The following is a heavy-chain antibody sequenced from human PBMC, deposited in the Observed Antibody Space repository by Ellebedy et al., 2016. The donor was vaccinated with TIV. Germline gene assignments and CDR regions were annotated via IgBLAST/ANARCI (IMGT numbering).Heavy chain of an antibody. Sequence: GGSLRLSCAASGFAFNNYNMIWVRQATGKGLEWISYISSDGITTDYAGSVKGRFTISRDNAKASVYLQMNSLRAEDTAVYYCARDMGRWLQFLAYWGQGTLVTVSS. CDR2: ISSDGITT. CDR3: ARDMGRWLQFLAY. J-gene: IGHJ4*02. D-gene: IGHD5-24*01. CDR1: GFAFNNYN. V-gene: IGHV3-48*04.